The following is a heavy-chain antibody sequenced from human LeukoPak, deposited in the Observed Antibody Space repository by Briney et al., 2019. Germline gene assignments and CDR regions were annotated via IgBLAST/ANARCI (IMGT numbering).Heavy chain of an antibody. D-gene: IGHD3-16*01. CDR1: GFIFSNYD. V-gene: IGHV3-48*01. Sequence: GSLRLSCAASGFIFSNYDMNWVRQAPGKGLEWVSYISNSSSIIYYANSVKGRFTISRDNDKNSLYLQMSSLRAEDTAVYYCTRDGGAAYDYWGQGTLVTVSS. CDR2: ISNSSSII. CDR3: TRDGGAAYDY. J-gene: IGHJ4*02.